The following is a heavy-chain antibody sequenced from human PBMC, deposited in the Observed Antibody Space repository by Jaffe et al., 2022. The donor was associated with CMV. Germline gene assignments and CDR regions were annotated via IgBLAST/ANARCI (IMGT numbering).Heavy chain of an antibody. CDR2: INHSGST. CDR1: GGSFSGYY. J-gene: IGHJ3*02. CDR3: ARSYYYDSSGRNDAFDI. D-gene: IGHD3-22*01. V-gene: IGHV4-34*01. Sequence: QVQLQQWGAGLLKPSETLSLTCAVYGGSFSGYYWSWIRQPPGKGLEWIGEINHSGSTNYNPSLKSRVTISVDTSKNQFSLKLSSVTAADTAVYYCARSYYYDSSGRNDAFDIWGQGTMVTVSS.